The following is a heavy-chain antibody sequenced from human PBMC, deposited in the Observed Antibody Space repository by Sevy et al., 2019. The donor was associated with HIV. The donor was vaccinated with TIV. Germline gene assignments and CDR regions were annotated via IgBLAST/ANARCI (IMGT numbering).Heavy chain of an antibody. V-gene: IGHV3-21*01. D-gene: IGHD3-22*01. CDR3: ASDRYYYESGDYFVEYFEK. CDR2: ISGGSSSI. Sequence: GGSLRLSCEGSGFTFSTYTMNWVRQAPGKGLEWVAAISGGSSSIYYADSLRGRVTISRDNAKNSVYLQMHSLKAEDTAVYYCASDRYYYESGDYFVEYFEKWGQGTRVTVSS. CDR1: GFTFSTYT. J-gene: IGHJ1*01.